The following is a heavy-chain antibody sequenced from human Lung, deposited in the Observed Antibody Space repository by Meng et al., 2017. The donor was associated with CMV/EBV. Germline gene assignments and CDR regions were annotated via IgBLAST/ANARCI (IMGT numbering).Heavy chain of an antibody. CDR1: GFTFGDYA. J-gene: IGHJ4*01. CDR2: IRSKAYGGTT. CDR3: TRDRGLSTSWYFDY. D-gene: IGHD1-26*01. V-gene: IGHV3-49*04. Sequence: GGTLRLSCTASGFTFGDYAMSWVRQAPGKGLEWVGFIRSKAYGGTTEYAASVKGRFTISRDDSKSIAYLQMNSLNTEDTAMYYCTRDRGLSTSWYFDYWGQGTLVTVSS.